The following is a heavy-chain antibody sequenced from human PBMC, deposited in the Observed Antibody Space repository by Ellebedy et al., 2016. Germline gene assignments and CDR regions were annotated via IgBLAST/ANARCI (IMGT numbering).Heavy chain of an antibody. CDR3: GKGYLGRTESNRKYYYYATDV. CDR2: ISGNGDKR. V-gene: IGHV3-23*01. D-gene: IGHD2/OR15-2a*01. Sequence: GESLKISCAASGLTFSNFFMSWVRQAPGKGLEWVSTISGNGDKRDFADSVKGRFTISRDNSRNTLHLQMNNLRGEDTAVYYCGKGYLGRTESNRKYYYYATDVWGQGTTVSVSS. J-gene: IGHJ6*02. CDR1: GLTFSNFF.